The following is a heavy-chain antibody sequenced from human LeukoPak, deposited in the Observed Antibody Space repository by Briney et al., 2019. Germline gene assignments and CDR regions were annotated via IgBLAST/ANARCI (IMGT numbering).Heavy chain of an antibody. CDR3: GPYRLSIIDS. V-gene: IGHV3-23*01. Sequence: GESLSLSCAVSGFSIRSYAVYWVRQAPGKGLEWVSSIINSGGTTYYVDSVKGRFTISRENSKNVLYLQMNSLRAEDTAVYYCGPYRLSIIDSWGQGTLVTVSS. CDR1: GFSIRSYA. J-gene: IGHJ4*02. CDR2: IINSGGTT. D-gene: IGHD5-12*01.